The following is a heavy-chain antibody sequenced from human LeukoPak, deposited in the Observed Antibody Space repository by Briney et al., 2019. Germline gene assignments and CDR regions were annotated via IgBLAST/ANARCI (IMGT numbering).Heavy chain of an antibody. Sequence: GGSLRLSCAASGFTVSSNYMSWVRQAPGKGLEWVSVIYSGGSTYYADSVKGRFTISRNNSKNTLYLQMNSLRAEDTAVYYCAREMATTPYYYYGMDVWGQGTTVTVSS. D-gene: IGHD5-24*01. V-gene: IGHV3-66*02. CDR2: IYSGGST. CDR1: GFTVSSNY. J-gene: IGHJ6*02. CDR3: AREMATTPYYYYGMDV.